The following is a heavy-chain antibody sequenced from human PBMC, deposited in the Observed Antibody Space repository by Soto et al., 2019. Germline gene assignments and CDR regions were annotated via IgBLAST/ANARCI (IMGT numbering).Heavy chain of an antibody. J-gene: IGHJ4*02. CDR2: ISSSSSYI. D-gene: IGHD3-22*01. CDR3: ARDSVYYYDSSGYPPRFSY. Sequence: PGGSLRLSCAASGFTFSSYSMNWVRQAPGKGLEWVSSISSSSSYIYYADSVKGRFTISRDNAKNSLYLQMNSLRAEDTAVYYCARDSVYYYDSSGYPPRFSYRGQGTLVTVSS. CDR1: GFTFSSYS. V-gene: IGHV3-21*01.